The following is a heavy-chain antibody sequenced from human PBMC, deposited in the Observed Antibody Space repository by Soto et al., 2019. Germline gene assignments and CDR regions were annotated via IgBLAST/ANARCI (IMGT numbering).Heavy chain of an antibody. D-gene: IGHD3-9*01. J-gene: IGHJ2*01. CDR1: GFTFSSYA. CDR2: ISVSGGRT. Sequence: GGSLRLSCAASGFTFSSYAKSWVRQAPGKGLEWVSAISVSGGRTNYADSVRGRFIISRDNSKNTLYLQMNSLRAEDTAVYYCAKDPPTIAYWYFDLWGRGTLVTVSS. V-gene: IGHV3-23*01. CDR3: AKDPPTIAYWYFDL.